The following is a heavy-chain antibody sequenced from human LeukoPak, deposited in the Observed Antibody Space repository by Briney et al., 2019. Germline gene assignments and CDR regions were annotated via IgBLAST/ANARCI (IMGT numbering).Heavy chain of an antibody. J-gene: IGHJ4*02. D-gene: IGHD2-2*01. Sequence: PGGSLRLSCAASGFTFSSYSMNWVRQAPGKGLEWVSSISSSSSYIYYADSVKGRFTISRDNAKNSLYLQMNSLRAEDTAVYYCARVEGYCSSTSCRGGYFWGQGTLVTVSS. V-gene: IGHV3-21*01. CDR1: GFTFSSYS. CDR3: ARVEGYCSSTSCRGGYF. CDR2: ISSSSSYI.